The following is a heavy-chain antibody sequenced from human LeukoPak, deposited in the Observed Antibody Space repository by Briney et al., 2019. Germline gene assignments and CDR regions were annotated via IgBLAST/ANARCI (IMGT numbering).Heavy chain of an antibody. D-gene: IGHD6-19*01. Sequence: GGSLRLSCAASGFTFSSYAMHWVRQAPGKGLEWVAVISYDGSNKYYADSVKGRFTISRDNSKNTLYLQMNSLRAEDTAVYYCARDPGQWLVLAWGQGTLVTVSS. CDR1: GFTFSSYA. CDR2: ISYDGSNK. V-gene: IGHV3-30-3*01. CDR3: ARDPGQWLVLA. J-gene: IGHJ5*02.